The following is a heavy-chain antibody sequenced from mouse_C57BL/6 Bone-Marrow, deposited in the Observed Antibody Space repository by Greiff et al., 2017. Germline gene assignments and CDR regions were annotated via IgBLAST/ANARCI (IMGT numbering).Heavy chain of an antibody. Sequence: VQLQQSGAELVRPGASVKLSCTASGFTINDDSMHWVKQSPEQGLEWIGWIDPENGDTEYASKFQGTATITADTSSNTAYLQLSRLTSEDTAVYYGTTWTYCASGYDGYFDVGGTGSTVTVSP. CDR1: GFTINDDS. V-gene: IGHV14-4*01. CDR2: IDPENGDT. J-gene: IGHJ1*02. CDR3: TTWTYCASGYDGYFDV. D-gene: IGHD1-1*01.